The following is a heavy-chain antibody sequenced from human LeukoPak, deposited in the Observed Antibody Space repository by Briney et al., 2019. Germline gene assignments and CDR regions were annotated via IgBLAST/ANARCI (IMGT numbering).Heavy chain of an antibody. D-gene: IGHD6-13*01. V-gene: IGHV1-18*01. J-gene: IGHJ5*02. Sequence: ASVKVSCKASGYTFTSYGISWVRQAPGQGLEWVGWISAYNGNTNYAQKLQGRVTMTTDTSTSTAYMELRSLRSDDTAVYYCARGPLSSSWYVCCGFDPWGQGTLVTVSS. CDR3: ARGPLSSSWYVCCGFDP. CDR2: ISAYNGNT. CDR1: GYTFTSYG.